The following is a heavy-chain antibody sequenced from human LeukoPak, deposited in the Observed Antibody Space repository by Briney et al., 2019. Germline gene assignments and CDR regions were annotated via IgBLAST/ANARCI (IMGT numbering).Heavy chain of an antibody. CDR3: AKDKGGGYGNDAFDI. Sequence: GRSLRLSCAASGFTFSSYGIHWVRQAPGKGLEWVAVISYDGTNQYYADSVKGRFTISRDNSKNTLYLQMNRLKAEDTAVYYCAKDKGGGYGNDAFDIRGRGTMVTVSS. D-gene: IGHD3-16*01. J-gene: IGHJ3*02. CDR1: GFTFSSYG. CDR2: ISYDGTNQ. V-gene: IGHV3-30*18.